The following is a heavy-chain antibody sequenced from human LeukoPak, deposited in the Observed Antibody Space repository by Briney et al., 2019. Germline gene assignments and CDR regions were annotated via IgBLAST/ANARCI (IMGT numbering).Heavy chain of an antibody. CDR1: GFTFSNYW. CDR2: IKQDGSEK. Sequence: GGSLRLSCVGSGFTFSNYWMTWVRQAPGKGLEWVANIKQDGSEKYYGDSVKGRFTISRDNAKNSLYLQMNSLRVEDTAVYYCPRSPLYCMDVWGQGTTVTVAS. CDR3: PRSPLYCMDV. V-gene: IGHV3-7*01. J-gene: IGHJ6*02.